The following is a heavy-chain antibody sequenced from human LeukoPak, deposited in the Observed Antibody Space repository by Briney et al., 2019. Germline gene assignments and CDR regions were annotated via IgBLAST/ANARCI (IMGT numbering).Heavy chain of an antibody. V-gene: IGHV3-53*01. CDR1: GFTVSSNY. CDR2: IYSGGST. CDR3: ARARGYYGSGSFYGMDV. J-gene: IGHJ6*02. D-gene: IGHD3-10*01. Sequence: GGSLRLSCAASGFTVSSNYMNWVRQAPGKGLEWVSVIYSGGSTYYADSVKGRFTISRDNSKNTLYLQMNSLRAEDTAVYYCARARGYYGSGSFYGMDVWGQGTTVTVSS.